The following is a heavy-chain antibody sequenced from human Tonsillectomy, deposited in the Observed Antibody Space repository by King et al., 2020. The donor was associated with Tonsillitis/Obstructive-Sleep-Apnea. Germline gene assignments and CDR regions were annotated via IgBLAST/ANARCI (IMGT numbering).Heavy chain of an antibody. CDR1: GGSISSGDYY. D-gene: IGHD6-6*01. Sequence: VQLQESGPGLVKPSQTLSLTCTVSGGSISSGDYYWTWIRQPPGKGLEWIGYIYYSGNTYYNPSLKSRVTISVDTSKNQFSLKLSYVSAADTAVYYCAGDRGPSIAATSGFYYFDYWGQGNPVTVSS. J-gene: IGHJ4*02. V-gene: IGHV4-31*03. CDR2: IYYSGNT. CDR3: AGDRGPSIAATSGFYYFDY.